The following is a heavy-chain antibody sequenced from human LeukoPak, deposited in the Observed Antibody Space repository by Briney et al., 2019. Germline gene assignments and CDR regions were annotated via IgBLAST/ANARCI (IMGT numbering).Heavy chain of an antibody. Sequence: PGGSLRLSCAASGFTFSRYGMHWVRQAPGRWLEWVAVVWYDGSNEFYADSVRGRFTISRDNSKNTLYLQMNSLRAEDTAVYHCARAETGYDSSDYYFDFWGQGTLVTVSS. CDR3: ARAETGYDSSDYYFDF. CDR2: VWYDGSNE. CDR1: GFTFSRYG. J-gene: IGHJ4*02. V-gene: IGHV3-33*01. D-gene: IGHD3-22*01.